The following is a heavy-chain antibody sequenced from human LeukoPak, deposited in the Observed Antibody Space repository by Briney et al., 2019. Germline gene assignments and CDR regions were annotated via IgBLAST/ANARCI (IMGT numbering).Heavy chain of an antibody. CDR1: GFTFDEYT. J-gene: IGHJ4*02. CDR2: ISWDGDRT. D-gene: IGHD5-24*01. CDR3: AKALEMATISSDH. Sequence: GGSLRLSCVASGFTFDEYTMHWVHQAPGKGLEWVSLISWDGDRTYYADSVKGRFTTSRDNSKNTLYLQMSSLRAEDTAVYYCAKALEMATISSDHWGQGTLVTVSS. V-gene: IGHV3-43*01.